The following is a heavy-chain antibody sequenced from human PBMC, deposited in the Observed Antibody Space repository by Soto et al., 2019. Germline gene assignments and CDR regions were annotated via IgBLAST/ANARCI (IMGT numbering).Heavy chain of an antibody. Sequence: SETLSLTCTVSGGSISSYYWSWIRQPPGKGLEWIGYIYYSGSTNYNPSLKSRVTISVDTSKNQFSLKLSSVTAADTAVYYCARSGSYRWFDPWGQGTLVIVSS. CDR3: ARSGSYRWFDP. CDR2: IYYSGST. D-gene: IGHD1-26*01. V-gene: IGHV4-59*01. CDR1: GGSISSYY. J-gene: IGHJ5*02.